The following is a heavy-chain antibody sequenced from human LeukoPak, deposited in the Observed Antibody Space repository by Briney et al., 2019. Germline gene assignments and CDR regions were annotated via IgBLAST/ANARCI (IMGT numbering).Heavy chain of an antibody. CDR1: GFTFSDYY. CDR3: ARDYSLVVRGVNYYFHMDV. J-gene: IGHJ6*03. Sequence: GGSLRLSCAASGFTFSDYYMSWIRQAPGKGLEWVSYISGSGNTIYYADSVKGRFTISRDNAKNSLYLQMNSLRVEDTATYYCARDYSLVVRGVNYYFHMDVWGKGTTVIVSS. V-gene: IGHV3-11*04. CDR2: ISGSGNTI. D-gene: IGHD3-10*01.